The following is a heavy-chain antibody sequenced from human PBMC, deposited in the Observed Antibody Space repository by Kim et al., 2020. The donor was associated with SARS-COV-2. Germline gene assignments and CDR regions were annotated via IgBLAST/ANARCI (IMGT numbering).Heavy chain of an antibody. J-gene: IGHJ4*02. D-gene: IGHD6-25*01. Sequence: GGSLRLSCAASGFTFSSYAMHWVRQAPGKGLEWVAVISYDGSNKYYADSVKGRFTISRDNSKNTLYLQMNSLRAEDTAVYYCARDRAAFLGFTDYWGQGTLVTVSS. CDR2: ISYDGSNK. V-gene: IGHV3-30*04. CDR1: GFTFSSYA. CDR3: ARDRAAFLGFTDY.